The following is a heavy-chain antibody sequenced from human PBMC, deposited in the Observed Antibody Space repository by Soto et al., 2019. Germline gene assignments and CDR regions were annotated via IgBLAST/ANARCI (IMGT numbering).Heavy chain of an antibody. D-gene: IGHD6-19*01. CDR1: GFAFSTYA. CDR3: PRDRRGSSGWYEGAFDI. Sequence: EVRLLESGGGLVQPGGSLRLSCAASGFAFSTYALSWVRQAPGKGLEWVSSISSSSSYIYYADSVKGRFTISRDNAKNSLYLQMNSLRVEDTAVYYCPRDRRGSSGWYEGAFDIWGQGTMVTVSS. V-gene: IGHV3-21*01. J-gene: IGHJ3*02. CDR2: ISSSSSYI.